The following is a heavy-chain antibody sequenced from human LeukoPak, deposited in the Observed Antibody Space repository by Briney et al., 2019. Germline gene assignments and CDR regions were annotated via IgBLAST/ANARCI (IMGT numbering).Heavy chain of an antibody. CDR2: ISSSSSYI. V-gene: IGHV3-21*01. CDR3: ARGSIAAAGSIGY. Sequence: GGSLRLSCAASGFTFSSYSMNWVRQAPGKGLEWVSSISSSSSYIYYADSVKGRFTISRDNAKNSLYLQMNSLGAEDTAVYYCARGSIAAAGSIGYWGQGTLVTVSS. CDR1: GFTFSSYS. D-gene: IGHD6-13*01. J-gene: IGHJ4*02.